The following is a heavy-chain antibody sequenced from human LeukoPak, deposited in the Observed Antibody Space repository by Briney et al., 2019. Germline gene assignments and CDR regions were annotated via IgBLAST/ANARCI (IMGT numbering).Heavy chain of an antibody. CDR1: GGSISSSSYY. D-gene: IGHD3-22*01. V-gene: IGHV4-39*01. Sequence: SETLSLTCTVSGGSISSSSYYWGWIRQPPGKGLEWIGSIYYSGSTYYNPSLKSRVTISVDTSKNQFSLKLSSVTAADTAVYYCARDFISGYPFFDYWGQGTLVTVSS. J-gene: IGHJ4*02. CDR3: ARDFISGYPFFDY. CDR2: IYYSGST.